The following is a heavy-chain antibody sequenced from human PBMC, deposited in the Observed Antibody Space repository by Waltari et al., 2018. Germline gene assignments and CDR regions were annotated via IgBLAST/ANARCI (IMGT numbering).Heavy chain of an antibody. Sequence: EVQLLESGGGLIQPGGSLRLSCAASGFTFSSYGMSWVRQAPGKGLGWVAVIYNDGSTYYADSVKGRFTISRDNSKNTLFLQMNSLRAEDTAVYYCAKDFDSSGYGYWGQGTLVAVSS. J-gene: IGHJ4*02. CDR2: IYNDGST. CDR1: GFTFSSYG. V-gene: IGHV3-23*03. D-gene: IGHD3-22*01. CDR3: AKDFDSSGYGY.